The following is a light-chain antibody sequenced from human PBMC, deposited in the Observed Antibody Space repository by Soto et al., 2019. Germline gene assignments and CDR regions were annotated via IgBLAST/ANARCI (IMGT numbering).Light chain of an antibody. CDR3: QQYYNTPFT. CDR2: WAS. V-gene: IGKV4-1*01. J-gene: IGKJ3*01. CDR1: QSVLYSSNNKNY. Sequence: DIVMTQSPDSLAVSLGERATINCKSSQSVLYSSNNKNYLAWYQQNPGQPPKLLIYWASTRESGVPDRFSGSGSGTDFTLTINSLQAEDVAVYYCQQYYNTPFTFGPGTEVYIK.